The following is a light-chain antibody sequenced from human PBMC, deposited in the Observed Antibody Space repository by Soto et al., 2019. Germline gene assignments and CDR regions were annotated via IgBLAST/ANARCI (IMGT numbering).Light chain of an antibody. V-gene: IGLV1-40*01. Sequence: QSALTQPPSVSGAPGQRVTISCTGSSSNIGAGYEVHWYQQLPGTAPKLLIYGDTNRPSGVPDRFSGSKSGTSASLAITRLQAEDEAEYYCQSYDNSLSAHVVFGGGTKLTVL. CDR2: GDT. CDR3: QSYDNSLSAHVV. J-gene: IGLJ2*01. CDR1: SSNIGAGYE.